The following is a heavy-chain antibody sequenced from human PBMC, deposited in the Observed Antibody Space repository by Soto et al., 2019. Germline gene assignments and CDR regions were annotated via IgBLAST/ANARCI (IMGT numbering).Heavy chain of an antibody. J-gene: IGHJ4*02. CDR2: ISGGGGSTI. Sequence: GGSLRLSCAASGFTFSDYYMTWIRQAPGKGLEWVSYISGGGGSTIYYVDSVKGRFTISRDNAKNSLYLQMNSLRAEDTAVYYCARQRGYYDSSGLDYWGQGTPVTVSS. V-gene: IGHV3-11*01. CDR3: ARQRGYYDSSGLDY. CDR1: GFTFSDYY. D-gene: IGHD3-22*01.